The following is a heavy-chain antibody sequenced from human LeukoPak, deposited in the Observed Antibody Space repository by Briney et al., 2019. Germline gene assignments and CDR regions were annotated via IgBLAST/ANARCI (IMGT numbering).Heavy chain of an antibody. J-gene: IGHJ4*02. V-gene: IGHV3-74*03. CDR2: INPDGSST. Sequence: GGSLRLSCAACGFTFSSHWMHWVRQAPGKGLVWVSRINPDGSSTTYGDSVKGRFTISRDNAKNTLYLQMNSLRVEDTAVYYCVRAVVGATDYWGQGTLVTVSS. CDR1: GFTFSSHW. D-gene: IGHD1-26*01. CDR3: VRAVVGATDY.